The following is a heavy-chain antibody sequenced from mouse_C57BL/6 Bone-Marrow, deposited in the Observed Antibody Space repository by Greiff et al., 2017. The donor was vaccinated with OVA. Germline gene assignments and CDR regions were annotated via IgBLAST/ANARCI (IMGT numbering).Heavy chain of an antibody. D-gene: IGHD1-1*01. CDR3: TTNYYGSSFHWYFDV. CDR2: IDPENGDT. V-gene: IGHV14-4*01. J-gene: IGHJ1*03. CDR1: GFNIKDDY. Sequence: EVKLMESGAELVRPGASVKLSCTASGFNIKDDYMHWVKQRPEQGLEWIGWIDPENGDTEYASKFQGKATITADTSSNTAYLQLSSLTSEDTAVYYCTTNYYGSSFHWYFDVWGTGTTVTVSS.